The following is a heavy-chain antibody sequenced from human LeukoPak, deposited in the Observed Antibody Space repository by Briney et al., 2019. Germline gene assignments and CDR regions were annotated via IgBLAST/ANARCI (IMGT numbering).Heavy chain of an antibody. CDR3: ARVPRTVVGTKDAKYFQH. V-gene: IGHV3-30*02. CDR1: GFTVSSNY. J-gene: IGHJ1*01. CDR2: IRYDGSNK. D-gene: IGHD6-19*01. Sequence: GGSLRLSCAASGFTVSSNYMSWVRQAPGKGLEWVTFIRYDGSNKYYADSVKGRFTISRDNAKNTLYLQMNSLRAEDTAVYYCARVPRTVVGTKDAKYFQHWGQGTLVTVSS.